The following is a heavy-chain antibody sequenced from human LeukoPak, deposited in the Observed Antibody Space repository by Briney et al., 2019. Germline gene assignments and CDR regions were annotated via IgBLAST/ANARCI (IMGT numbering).Heavy chain of an antibody. V-gene: IGHV4-34*01. D-gene: IGHD5-24*01. CDR3: ARVEMATHDAFDI. J-gene: IGHJ3*02. CDR2: INHSGST. CDR1: GGSFSGYY. Sequence: SETLSLTCAVYGGSFSGYYWSWIRQPPGKGLEWIGEINHSGSTNYNPSLKSRVTISVDTSKNQFSLKLSSVTAADTAVYYCARVEMATHDAFDIWGQGTMVTVSS.